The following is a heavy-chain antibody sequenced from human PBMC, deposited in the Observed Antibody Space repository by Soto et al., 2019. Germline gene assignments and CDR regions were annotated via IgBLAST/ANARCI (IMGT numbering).Heavy chain of an antibody. Sequence: SETLSLTCAVSGYSISSGYHWGWIRQPPGKGLEWLGSVHHSGSTYYNPSLKSRLTISVDKSKNQFSLNLTSVTAADTAMYYCTRQSDNTASEDWGQGTLVTVSS. CDR1: GYSISSGYH. CDR3: TRQSDNTASED. D-gene: IGHD2-21*02. J-gene: IGHJ4*02. CDR2: VHHSGST. V-gene: IGHV4-38-2*01.